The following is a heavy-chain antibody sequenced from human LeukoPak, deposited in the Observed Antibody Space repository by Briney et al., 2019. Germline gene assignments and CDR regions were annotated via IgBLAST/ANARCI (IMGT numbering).Heavy chain of an antibody. CDR1: GGSFSGYY. CDR3: ARLLLTMVRGGFDY. J-gene: IGHJ4*02. Sequence: SETLSLTCAVYGGSFSGYYWSWIRQPPGKGLEWIGEINHSGSTNYNPSLKSRVTISVDTSKNQFSLKLSSVTAADTAVYYCARLLLTMVRGGFDYWGQGTLVTVSS. D-gene: IGHD3-10*01. V-gene: IGHV4-34*01. CDR2: INHSGST.